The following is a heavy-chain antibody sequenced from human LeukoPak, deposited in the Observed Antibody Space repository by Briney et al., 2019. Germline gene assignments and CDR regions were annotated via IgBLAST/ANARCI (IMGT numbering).Heavy chain of an antibody. CDR2: INAGNGNT. Sequence: ASVKVFCKASGYTFTSYAMHWVRQAPGQRLEWMGWINAGNGNTKYSQKFQGRVTITRDTSASTAYMELSSLRSEDTAVYYCATVVFSERSLDYWGQGTLVTVSS. V-gene: IGHV1-3*01. CDR3: ATVVFSERSLDY. CDR1: GYTFTSYA. D-gene: IGHD1-1*01. J-gene: IGHJ4*02.